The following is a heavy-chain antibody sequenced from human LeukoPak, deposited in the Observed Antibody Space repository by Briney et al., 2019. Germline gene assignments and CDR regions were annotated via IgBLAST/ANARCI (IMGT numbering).Heavy chain of an antibody. CDR1: GGSFSGYY. Sequence: PSETLSLTCAVYGGSFSGYYWSWIRQPPGKGLEWIGEINHSGSINCNPSLKSRVTTSVDTSKNQFSLKLSSVTAADTAVYYCAGGAEEENWFDPWGQGTLVTVSS. CDR2: INHSGSI. V-gene: IGHV4-34*01. CDR3: AGGAEEENWFDP. J-gene: IGHJ5*02.